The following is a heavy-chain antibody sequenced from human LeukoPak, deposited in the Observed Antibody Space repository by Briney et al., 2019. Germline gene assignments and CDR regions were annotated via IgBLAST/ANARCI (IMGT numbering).Heavy chain of an antibody. V-gene: IGHV4-34*01. J-gene: IGHJ6*02. D-gene: IGHD3-22*01. CDR2: INESGTT. Sequence: GSLRLSCAASGFTFSSYAMSWVRQAPGKGLEWIGEINESGTTNYNPSLKSRITISIDTSKNQFSLRLSSVTAADTAVYYCASSRTYYDISGWNYGMDVWGQGTTVTVSS. CDR1: GFTFSSYA. CDR3: ASSRTYYDISGWNYGMDV.